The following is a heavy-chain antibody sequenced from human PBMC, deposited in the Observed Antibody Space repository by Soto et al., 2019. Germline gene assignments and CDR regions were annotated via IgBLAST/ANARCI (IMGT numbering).Heavy chain of an antibody. D-gene: IGHD1-26*01. J-gene: IGHJ4*02. CDR2: IRYDGSNK. CDR3: ARDGVGVTVFFGYFDY. Sequence: PGGSLRLSCAASGSIFSGYGMHWVRQPPGKGLEWVAVIRYDGSNKYYGDSVKGRFTISRDNSKNTLFLQMNNLSAEDTAVYYCARDGVGVTVFFGYFDYWGQGTMVTVSS. CDR1: GSIFSGYG. V-gene: IGHV3-33*01.